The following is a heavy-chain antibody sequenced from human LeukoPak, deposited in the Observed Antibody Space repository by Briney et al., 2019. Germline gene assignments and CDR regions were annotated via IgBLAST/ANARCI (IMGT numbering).Heavy chain of an antibody. CDR3: ARAWRYCSSTSCYLSAFDI. D-gene: IGHD2-2*01. Sequence: KTSETLSLTCTVSGGSISSYYWSWIRRPPGKGLEWIGYIYYSGSTNYNPSLKSRVTISVDTSKNQFSLKLSSVTAADTAVYYCARAWRYCSSTSCYLSAFDIWGQGTMVTVSS. J-gene: IGHJ3*02. V-gene: IGHV4-59*01. CDR1: GGSISSYY. CDR2: IYYSGST.